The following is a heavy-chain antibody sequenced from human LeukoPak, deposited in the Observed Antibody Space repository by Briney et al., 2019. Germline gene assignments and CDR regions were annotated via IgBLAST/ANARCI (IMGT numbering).Heavy chain of an antibody. CDR2: IKQDGSEK. D-gene: IGHD6-13*01. CDR1: GFTFSSYE. Sequence: GGSLRLSCAASGFTFSSYEMNWVRQVPGKGLQWVANIKQDGSEKYYVDSVKGRFTISRDNAKNSLYLQMNSLRAEDTAVYYCARQDSSSTHDYWGQGTLVTVSS. J-gene: IGHJ4*02. V-gene: IGHV3-7*01. CDR3: ARQDSSSTHDY.